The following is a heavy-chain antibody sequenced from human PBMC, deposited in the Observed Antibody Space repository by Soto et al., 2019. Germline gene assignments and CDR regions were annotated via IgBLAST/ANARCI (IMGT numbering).Heavy chain of an antibody. Sequence: QVQLQESGPGLVKPSGTLSLTCAVSGGSISSSNWWSWVRQPPGKGLEGIGEIYHSGSTNYNPSLKSRVTISVDKSKNQFSLKMSSVTAADPAVYYCARVGSGGHAYYYGMDVWGQGNTVTVST. D-gene: IGHD3-10*01. CDR1: GGSISSSNW. V-gene: IGHV4-4*02. J-gene: IGHJ6*01. CDR2: IYHSGST. CDR3: ARVGSGGHAYYYGMDV.